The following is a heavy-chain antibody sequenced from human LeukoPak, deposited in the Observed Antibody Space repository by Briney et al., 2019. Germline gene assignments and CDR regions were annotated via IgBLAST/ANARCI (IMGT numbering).Heavy chain of an antibody. CDR1: GFTFSSYA. CDR3: AKVGRSTMVRDYFDY. Sequence: GGSLRLSCAASGFTFSSYAMSWVRQAPGKGLEWVSAISGSGGSTYYADSVKGRFTISRDNSKNTLYLQMNSLRAEDTAVYYCAKVGRSTMVRDYFDYWGQGTLVTVSS. D-gene: IGHD3-10*01. V-gene: IGHV3-23*01. J-gene: IGHJ4*02. CDR2: ISGSGGST.